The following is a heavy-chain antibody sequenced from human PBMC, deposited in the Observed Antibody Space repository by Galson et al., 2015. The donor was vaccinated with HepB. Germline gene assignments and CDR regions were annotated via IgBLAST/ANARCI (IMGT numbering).Heavy chain of an antibody. J-gene: IGHJ6*02. CDR1: GGSISRSTYY. CDR2: IYYTGST. V-gene: IGHV4-39*01. Sequence: ETLSLTCTVSGGSISRSTYYWGWIRQPPGKGLEWIGSIYYTGSTDYNPSLKSRVTISVDTSKNQFSLELSSVTAADTAVYYCEVTGQYYYGMDVWGQGTTVTVSS. CDR3: EVTGQYYYGMDV. D-gene: IGHD2-21*02.